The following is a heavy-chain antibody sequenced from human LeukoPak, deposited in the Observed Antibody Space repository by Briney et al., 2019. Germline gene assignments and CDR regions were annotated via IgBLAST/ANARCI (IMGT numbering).Heavy chain of an antibody. CDR2: ISGSGGST. J-gene: IGHJ6*03. CDR1: GFTFSSYG. Sequence: GGSLRLSCAASGFTFSSYGMSWVRQAPGKGLEWVSAISGSGGSTYYADSVKGRFTISRDNSKNTLYLQMNSLRAEDTAVYYCAKRGYSYGSFVDYKTYYMDVWGKGTTVTISS. V-gene: IGHV3-23*01. D-gene: IGHD5-18*01. CDR3: AKRGYSYGSFVDYKTYYMDV.